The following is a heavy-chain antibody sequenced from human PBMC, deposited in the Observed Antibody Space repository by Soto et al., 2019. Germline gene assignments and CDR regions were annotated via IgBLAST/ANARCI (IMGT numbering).Heavy chain of an antibody. CDR3: ASEGIVVVPAAIYFDY. CDR1: GGTFSSYA. V-gene: IGHV1-69*06. CDR2: IIPIFGTA. Sequence: VKVSCKASGGTFSSYAISWVRQAPGQGLEWMGGIIPIFGTANYARKFQGRVTITADKSTSTAYMELSSLRSEDTAVYYCASEGIVVVPAAIYFDYWGQGTLVTVSS. J-gene: IGHJ4*02. D-gene: IGHD2-2*02.